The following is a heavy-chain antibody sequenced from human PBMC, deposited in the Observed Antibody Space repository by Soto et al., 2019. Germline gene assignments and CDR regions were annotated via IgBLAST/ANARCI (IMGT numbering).Heavy chain of an antibody. V-gene: IGHV4-34*01. J-gene: IGHJ5*02. CDR1: GGSFSGYY. Sequence: SETLSLTCAVYGGSFSGYYWSWIRQPPGKGLEWIGEINHSGSTNYNPSLKSRVTISVDTSKNQFSLKLSSVTAADTAVYYCARGAIVVVTATRARLDPWGQGTLVTVSS. D-gene: IGHD2-21*02. CDR3: ARGAIVVVTATRARLDP. CDR2: INHSGST.